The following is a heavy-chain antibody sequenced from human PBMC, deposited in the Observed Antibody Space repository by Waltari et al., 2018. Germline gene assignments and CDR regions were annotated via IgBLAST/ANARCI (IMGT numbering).Heavy chain of an antibody. CDR2: IKQDGSEK. D-gene: IGHD1-1*01. V-gene: IGHV3-7*01. CDR1: GFTFSSYW. J-gene: IGHJ4*02. CDR3: VRTGTAFDY. Sequence: QLVESGGGLVLPGGSLRLSCAASGFTFSSYWMRRVRQAPGKGLYWVANIKQDGSEKYYVDSVKGRFTISRDNAKNSLNLQMNSLRAEDTAVYYCVRTGTAFDYWGQGTLVTVSS.